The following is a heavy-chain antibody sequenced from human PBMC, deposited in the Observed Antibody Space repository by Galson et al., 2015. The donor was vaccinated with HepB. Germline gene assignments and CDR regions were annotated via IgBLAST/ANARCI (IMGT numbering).Heavy chain of an antibody. CDR1: GFSLKTSQMC. CDR2: IDWDDET. Sequence: PALVKPTQTLTLTCSFSGFSLKTSQMCVSWFRQSPGKALEWLARIDWDDETHYSTSLKTSLTISKDTSKNQVVLTMTNMDPADTATYYCARNLGSGSTLDFWGQGTLVTVSS. CDR3: ARNLGSGSTLDF. J-gene: IGHJ4*02. V-gene: IGHV2-70*11. D-gene: IGHD3-10*01.